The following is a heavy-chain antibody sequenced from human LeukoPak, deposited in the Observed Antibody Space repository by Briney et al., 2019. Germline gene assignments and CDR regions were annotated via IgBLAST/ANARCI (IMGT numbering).Heavy chain of an antibody. V-gene: IGHV1-18*01. CDR1: GYTFTSYG. CDR3: ARGAFPRIAVAGTIDY. CDR2: ISAYNGNT. D-gene: IGHD6-19*01. J-gene: IGHJ4*02. Sequence: ASVTVSCKASGYTFTSYGISWVRQAPGQGLEWMGWISAYNGNTNYAQKLQGRVTMTTDTSTSTAYMELRSLRSDDTAVYYCARGAFPRIAVAGTIDYWGQGTLVTVSS.